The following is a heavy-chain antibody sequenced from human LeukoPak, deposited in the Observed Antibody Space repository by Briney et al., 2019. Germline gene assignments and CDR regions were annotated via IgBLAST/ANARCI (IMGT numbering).Heavy chain of an antibody. Sequence: GESLKIPCQGSGYSFTSYWIGWVRQMPGKALEWMGIISPGDSHTRYSPSFQGQVTMFAEKSISTAYLQWSSLKASGTAMNYFPRYDSSGLSHGMDVWGRGTTVTVSS. J-gene: IGHJ6*02. D-gene: IGHD3-22*01. V-gene: IGHV5-51*01. CDR1: GYSFTSYW. CDR2: ISPGDSHT. CDR3: PRYDSSGLSHGMDV.